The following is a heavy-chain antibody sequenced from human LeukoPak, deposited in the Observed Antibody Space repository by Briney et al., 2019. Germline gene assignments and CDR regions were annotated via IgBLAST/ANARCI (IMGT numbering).Heavy chain of an antibody. CDR1: ELTFIDHS. Sequence: GGSLRFSVAPPELTFIDHSMNWFGQPPAKGLGGWAFIRYDGSNKYYADSVKGRFTISRDNSKNTLYLQMNSLRAEDTAVYYCAKDFGVYCGGDCHTDYWGQGTLVTVSS. CDR2: IRYDGSNK. V-gene: IGHV3-30*02. D-gene: IGHD2-21*02. J-gene: IGHJ4*02. CDR3: AKDFGVYCGGDCHTDY.